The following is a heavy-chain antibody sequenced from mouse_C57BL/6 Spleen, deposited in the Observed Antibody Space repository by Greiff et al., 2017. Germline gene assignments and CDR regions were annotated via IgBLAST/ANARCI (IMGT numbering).Heavy chain of an antibody. J-gene: IGHJ1*03. D-gene: IGHD1-1*01. Sequence: QVQLQQSGAELVRPGTSVKVSCKASGYAFTNYLIEWVKQRPGQGLEWIGVINPGSGGTNYNEKFKGKATLTADTSSSTAYMQLSSLTSEDSAVYFGAAAPIYDYGSSDVNCYFDVWGTGTTVTVSS. CDR2: INPGSGGT. CDR3: AAAPIYDYGSSDVNCYFDV. V-gene: IGHV1-54*01. CDR1: GYAFTNYL.